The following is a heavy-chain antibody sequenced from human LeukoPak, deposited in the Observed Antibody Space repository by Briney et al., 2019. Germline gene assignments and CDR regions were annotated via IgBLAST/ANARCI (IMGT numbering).Heavy chain of an antibody. CDR1: GGSISSGSYY. D-gene: IGHD3-10*01. J-gene: IGHJ4*02. CDR3: AIDPADRGVHYFDF. Sequence: SQTLSLTCTVSGGSISSGSYYWSWIRQPAGKGLEWIGRIYTSGGTNYNPSLKSRVTISVDTSKNQISLKLSSVTAAVTAVYYCAIDPADRGVHYFDFWGQGTLVTVSS. V-gene: IGHV4-61*02. CDR2: IYTSGGT.